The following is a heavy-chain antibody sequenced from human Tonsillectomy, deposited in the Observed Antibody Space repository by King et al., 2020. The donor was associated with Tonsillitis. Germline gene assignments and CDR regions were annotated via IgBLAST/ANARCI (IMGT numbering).Heavy chain of an antibody. CDR2: ISYSGSA. CDR3: ASKHYDIVTGYDTYFDY. D-gene: IGHD3-9*01. J-gene: IGHJ4*02. CDR1: GDSIDSYY. V-gene: IGHV4-59*01. Sequence: VQLQESGPGLVKPSETLSLTCTVSGDSIDSYYWSWIRQPPGEGLEWIGYISYSGSANYNPSLKSRGTISLDSSKNQFSLKLSSVTAADTAVYYCASKHYDIVTGYDTYFDYWRQGTLVTVSS.